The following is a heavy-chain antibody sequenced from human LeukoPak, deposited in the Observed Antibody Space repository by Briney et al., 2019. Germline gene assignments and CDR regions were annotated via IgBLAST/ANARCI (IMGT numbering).Heavy chain of an antibody. Sequence: ASVKVSCKASGYTFTSYYMHWVRQAPGQGLEWMGIINPNGGSTSYAQKFQGRVTITRDTSTSTVYMELSSLRSEDTAVYYCAREESRPDDFHIWGQGTMVTVSS. J-gene: IGHJ3*02. V-gene: IGHV1-46*01. CDR2: INPNGGST. CDR1: GYTFTSYY. CDR3: AREESRPDDFHI.